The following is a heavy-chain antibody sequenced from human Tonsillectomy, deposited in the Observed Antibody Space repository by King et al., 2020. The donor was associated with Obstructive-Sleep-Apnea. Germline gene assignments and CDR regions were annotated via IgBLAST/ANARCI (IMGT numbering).Heavy chain of an antibody. Sequence: VQLVESGGGLVQPGRSLRLSCTASGFTFGDYAMSWFRQDPGKGLEWGGVIIRKDYGGTTEYTESVKGISTISRDDSKSIAYLQMTSLKTEDTAVYYCTRDLGYYDTSGYLGFYWGQGTLVTVSS. D-gene: IGHD3-22*01. CDR3: TRDLGYYDTSGYLGFY. J-gene: IGHJ4*02. V-gene: IGHV3-49*01. CDR1: GFTFGDYA. CDR2: IIRKDYGGTT.